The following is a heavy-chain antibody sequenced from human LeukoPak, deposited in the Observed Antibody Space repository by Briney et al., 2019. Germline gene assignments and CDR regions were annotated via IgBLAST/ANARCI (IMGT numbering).Heavy chain of an antibody. CDR2: ISGSGGST. V-gene: IGHV3-23*01. Sequence: PGGSLRLSCAASGFTFSSYAMSWVRQAPGKGLEWVSAISGSGGSTYYADSVKGRFTISRDNSKNTLYLQMNSLRAEDTAVYYCAKDRGSTSWDRYYYYGRDVWGQGTTVTVSS. CDR1: GFTFSSYA. J-gene: IGHJ6*02. D-gene: IGHD2-2*01. CDR3: AKDRGSTSWDRYYYYGRDV.